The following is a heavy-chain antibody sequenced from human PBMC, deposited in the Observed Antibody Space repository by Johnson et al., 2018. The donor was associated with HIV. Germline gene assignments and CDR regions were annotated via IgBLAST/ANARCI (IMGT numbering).Heavy chain of an antibody. J-gene: IGHJ3*02. V-gene: IGHV3-74*01. Sequence: VQLVESGGGLVQPGGSQRLSCAVSGFTFNTYWMHWVRQAPGKGLVWVARINSDGGNTSYVDSVKGRFTISRDNARNTLYLQMSSLRADDTAVYYCAREGPSERAGFDIWGKGTMVTVSS. CDR1: GFTFNTYW. CDR2: INSDGGNT. CDR3: AREGPSERAGFDI.